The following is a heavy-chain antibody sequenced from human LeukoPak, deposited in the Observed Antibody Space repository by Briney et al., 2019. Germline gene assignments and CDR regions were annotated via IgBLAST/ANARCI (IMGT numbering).Heavy chain of an antibody. CDR2: VYYSGST. Sequence: PSETLSLTCTVSGGSINGYYWTWIRQSPGKGLEWIGYVYYSGSTNYNPSLKSRVTISVDASKNQFSLKLSSVTAADTAVYYCARVGKDSSGFDYWGQGTLVTVSS. V-gene: IGHV4-59*01. J-gene: IGHJ4*02. CDR3: ARVGKDSSGFDY. CDR1: GGSINGYY. D-gene: IGHD3-22*01.